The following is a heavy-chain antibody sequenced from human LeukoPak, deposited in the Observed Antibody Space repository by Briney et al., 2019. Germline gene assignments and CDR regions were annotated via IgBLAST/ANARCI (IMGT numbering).Heavy chain of an antibody. CDR3: ASRAGLFPLDY. V-gene: IGHV3-30*19. J-gene: IGHJ4*02. Sequence: GGSLRLSCAASGFTFSSYGMHWVRQAPGKGLEWVAVISYDGSNKYYADSVKGRFTISRDNSKNTLYLQMNSLRAEDTAVYYCASRAGLFPLDYWGQGTLVTVSS. CDR1: GFTFSSYG. CDR2: ISYDGSNK. D-gene: IGHD3-3*01.